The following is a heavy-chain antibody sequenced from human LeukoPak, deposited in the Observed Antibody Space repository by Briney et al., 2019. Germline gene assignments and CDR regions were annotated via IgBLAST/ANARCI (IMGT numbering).Heavy chain of an antibody. CDR3: ARHFRYSYGRDAFDI. CDR2: IYYSGST. Sequence: KPSETLSVTCSVSGGSISSSSYYWGWIRQPPGKGLEWIGSIYYSGSTYYNPSLKSRVTISVDTSKNQFSLKLSSVTAADTAVYYCARHFRYSYGRDAFDIWGQGTMVTVSS. J-gene: IGHJ3*02. V-gene: IGHV4-39*01. D-gene: IGHD5-18*01. CDR1: GGSISSSSYY.